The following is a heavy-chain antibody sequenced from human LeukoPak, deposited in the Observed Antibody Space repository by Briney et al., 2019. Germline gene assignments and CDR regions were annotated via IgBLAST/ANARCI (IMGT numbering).Heavy chain of an antibody. Sequence: SETLSLTCTVSGGSISSSSYYWGWIRQPPGKGLEWIGSIYYSGSTYYNPSLKSRVTISVDTSKNQFSLKLSSVTAADTAVYYCARDGLYNYGYSYFDYWGQGTLVTVSS. CDR3: ARDGLYNYGYSYFDY. J-gene: IGHJ4*02. V-gene: IGHV4-39*02. CDR1: GGSISSSSYY. D-gene: IGHD5-18*01. CDR2: IYYSGST.